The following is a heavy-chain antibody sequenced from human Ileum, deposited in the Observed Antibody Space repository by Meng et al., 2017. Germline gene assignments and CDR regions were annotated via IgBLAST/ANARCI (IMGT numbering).Heavy chain of an antibody. CDR2: INSDGSST. J-gene: IGHJ4*02. CDR3: VRGSIDWYLDY. Sequence: EVQLVESGGGLVQPGGSLRLSCAASGFTFSSYWMHWVRQAPGKGLVWVSRINSDGSSTSYADSMKGQFTISRDNAKNTLYLQMNSLRPEDTAVYYCVRGSIDWYLDYWGQGTLVTVSS. D-gene: IGHD3-9*01. V-gene: IGHV3/OR16-13*01. CDR1: GFTFSSYW.